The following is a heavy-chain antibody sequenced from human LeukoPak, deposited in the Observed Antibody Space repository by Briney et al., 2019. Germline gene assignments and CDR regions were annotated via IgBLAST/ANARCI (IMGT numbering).Heavy chain of an antibody. CDR2: INPSGGST. CDR1: GYTFTSYY. D-gene: IGHD1-26*01. V-gene: IGHV1-46*01. CDR3: ASHIVGATKYFQH. Sequence: ASVKVSCKASGYTFTSYYMHWVRQAPGQGLEWMGIINPSGGSTSYAQKFQGRVTMTRDTSTSTVYMELSSLRSEDTAVYYCASHIVGATKYFQHWGQGTLVTVSS. J-gene: IGHJ1*01.